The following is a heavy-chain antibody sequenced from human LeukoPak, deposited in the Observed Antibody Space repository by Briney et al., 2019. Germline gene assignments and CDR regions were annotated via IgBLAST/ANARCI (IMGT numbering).Heavy chain of an antibody. V-gene: IGHV3-30*02. CDR3: AKGLHNGSYLDALDI. CDR1: GFTFSTYA. CDR2: IRSDGGNK. D-gene: IGHD1-26*01. J-gene: IGHJ3*02. Sequence: GRSLRLSCAASGFTFSTYAMHWVRQAPGKGLEWMALIRSDGGNKYYTDSVKGRFTISRDNSKNTLYLQMNGLRVEDTAVYYCAKGLHNGSYLDALDIWGKGQWSPSFQ.